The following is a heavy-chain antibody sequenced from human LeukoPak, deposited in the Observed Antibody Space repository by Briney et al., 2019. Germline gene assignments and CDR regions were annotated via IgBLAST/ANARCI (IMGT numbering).Heavy chain of an antibody. Sequence: GGSLRLSCAASGFNFSSYSMNWVRQAPGQGLEWVSSISGSRSYIYCADSVKGRFTISRDNAKNSLYLQMNSLRAEDTAVYYCARDRWYCSSTSCDYYYGMDGWGKGTTVTVSS. CDR3: ARDRWYCSSTSCDYYYGMDG. V-gene: IGHV3-21*01. D-gene: IGHD2-2*01. CDR1: GFNFSSYS. J-gene: IGHJ6*04. CDR2: ISGSRSYI.